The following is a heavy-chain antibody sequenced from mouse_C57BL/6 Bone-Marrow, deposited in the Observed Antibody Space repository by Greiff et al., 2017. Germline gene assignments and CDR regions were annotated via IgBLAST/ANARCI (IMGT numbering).Heavy chain of an antibody. CDR1: GYSITSGYY. CDR2: ISYDGSN. V-gene: IGHV3-6*01. D-gene: IGHD4-1*01. Sequence: DVKLQESGPGLVKPSQSLSLTCSVTGYSITSGYYWNWIRQFPGNKLEWMGYISYDGSNNYNPSLKNRISITRDTSKNQFFLKLNSVTTEDTATYYCAREELGPWFAGWGQGTLVTVSA. CDR3: AREELGPWFAG. J-gene: IGHJ3*01.